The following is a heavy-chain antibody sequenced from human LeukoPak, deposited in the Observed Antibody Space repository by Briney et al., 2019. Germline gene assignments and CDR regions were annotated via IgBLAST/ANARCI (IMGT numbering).Heavy chain of an antibody. J-gene: IGHJ6*03. CDR3: AKGPRGYSYGYAPSDYYYYYMDV. D-gene: IGHD5-18*01. V-gene: IGHV3-30*18. Sequence: QSXGSLXLSCAASGFFFSNYGMHWVRQAPGKGLEWVAVISYDGSNKYYADSVKGRFTISRDNSKHTLYLQMNSLRAEDTAVYYCAKGPRGYSYGYAPSDYYYYYMDVWGQGTLVTVSS. CDR1: GFFFSNYG. CDR2: ISYDGSNK.